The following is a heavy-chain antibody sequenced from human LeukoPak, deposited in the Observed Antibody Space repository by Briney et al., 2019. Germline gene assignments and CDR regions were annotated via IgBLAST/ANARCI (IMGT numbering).Heavy chain of an antibody. V-gene: IGHV4-34*01. CDR1: GGSCSGYY. CDR3: ARTAIRWYYYYMDV. D-gene: IGHD4-23*01. J-gene: IGHJ6*03. CDR2: INHSGST. Sequence: SETLSLTCAVYGGSCSGYYWSWIRQPPGKGLEWIGEINHSGSTNYNPSLKSRVTISVDTSKNQFSLKLSSVTAADTAVYYCARTAIRWYYYYMDVWGKGPRSPSP.